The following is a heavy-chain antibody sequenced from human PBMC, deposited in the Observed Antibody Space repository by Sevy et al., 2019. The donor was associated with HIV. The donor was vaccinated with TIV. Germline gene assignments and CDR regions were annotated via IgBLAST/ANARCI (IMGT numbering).Heavy chain of an antibody. CDR2: IYYSGST. D-gene: IGHD3-10*01. CDR3: ARETDYYGSGSSLDY. Sequence: SETLSLTCTVSGGSIRSYYWSWIRQPPGKGLEWIGYIYYSGSTNYNPSLKSRVTISVDTSKNQFSLKLSSVTAADTAVYYCARETDYYGSGSSLDYWGQGTLVTVSS. V-gene: IGHV4-59*13. J-gene: IGHJ4*02. CDR1: GGSIRSYY.